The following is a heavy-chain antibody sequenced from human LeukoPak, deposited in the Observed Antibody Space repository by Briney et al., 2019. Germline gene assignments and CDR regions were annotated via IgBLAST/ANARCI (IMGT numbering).Heavy chain of an antibody. CDR3: AKDYGYSSSWYDY. Sequence: GRSLRLSCEAAGFTFDDYGMHWVRQAPGKGLEWVSTISWNSASVGYVDSVKGRFTISRDNAKKTLYLQMNSLRPEDTALYYCAKDYGYSSSWYDYWGQGTLVTVSS. J-gene: IGHJ4*02. CDR1: GFTFDDYG. V-gene: IGHV3-9*01. D-gene: IGHD6-13*01. CDR2: ISWNSASV.